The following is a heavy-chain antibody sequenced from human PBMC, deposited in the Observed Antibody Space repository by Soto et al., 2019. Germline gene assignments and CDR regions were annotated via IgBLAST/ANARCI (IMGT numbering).Heavy chain of an antibody. D-gene: IGHD3-16*01. CDR3: TTDLWLARSQGYYYYGMDV. Sequence: GGSLRLSCAASGFTFSNAWMNWVRQAPGKGLEWVGRIKSKTDGGTTDYAAPVKGRFTISRDDSKNTLYLQMNSLKTEDTAVYYCTTDLWLARSQGYYYYGMDVWGQGTTVTVSS. J-gene: IGHJ6*02. CDR1: GFTFSNAW. V-gene: IGHV3-15*07. CDR2: IKSKTDGGTT.